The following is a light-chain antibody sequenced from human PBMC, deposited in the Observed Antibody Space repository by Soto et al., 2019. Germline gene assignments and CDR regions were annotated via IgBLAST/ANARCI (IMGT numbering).Light chain of an antibody. CDR2: GAS. Sequence: EIVMMQSPGTLSLSPGDRATLSCRASQSVSINLAWYQQKPGQGPRLLIYGASTRATGIPARFSGSGSGTEFTLTISSLQSEDFAVYYCQQYNAWPPLTFGGGTKVEI. J-gene: IGKJ4*01. CDR1: QSVSIN. CDR3: QQYNAWPPLT. V-gene: IGKV3-15*01.